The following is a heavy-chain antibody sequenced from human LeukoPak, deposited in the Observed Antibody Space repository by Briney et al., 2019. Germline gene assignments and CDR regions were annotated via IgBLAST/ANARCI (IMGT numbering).Heavy chain of an antibody. V-gene: IGHV3-43D*03. CDR1: GFTFDDYA. D-gene: IGHD6-13*01. J-gene: IGHJ3*02. CDR2: ISWDGGST. Sequence: PGGSLRLSCAASGFTFDDYAMHWVRQAPGKGLEWVSLISWDGGSTYYADSVKGRFTISRDNAKNSLYLQMNSLRAEDTAVYYCARSFSSSWDYDAFDIWGQGTMVTVSS. CDR3: ARSFSSSWDYDAFDI.